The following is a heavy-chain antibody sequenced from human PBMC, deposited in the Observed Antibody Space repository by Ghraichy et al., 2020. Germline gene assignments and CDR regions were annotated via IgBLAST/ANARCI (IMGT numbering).Heavy chain of an antibody. Sequence: SETLSLTCAVSGDSISSSNWWTWVRQPPGKGLEWIGEIYHSGSTNYNPSLKSRVTMSVDKSKNQFSLKLNSVTAADTAVYYCARKDDHSDYIFDCWGQGTLVTVSS. CDR2: IYHSGST. V-gene: IGHV4-4*02. CDR3: ARKDDHSDYIFDC. CDR1: GDSISSSNW. J-gene: IGHJ4*02. D-gene: IGHD3-10*01.